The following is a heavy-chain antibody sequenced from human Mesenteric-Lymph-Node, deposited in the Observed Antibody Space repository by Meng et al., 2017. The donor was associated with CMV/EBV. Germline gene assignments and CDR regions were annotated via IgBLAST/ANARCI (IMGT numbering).Heavy chain of an antibody. V-gene: IGHV1-46*01. CDR2: VNPSGGTT. D-gene: IGHD5-12*01. J-gene: IGHJ6*02. Sequence: YHMHWVRQAPGQGLEWMGIVNPSGGTTRYAQKFQGRVSMTTDTSTSTVSMELSSLRPEDTAVYFCARAPSSGYDLQKVSTYYGMDVWGQGTTVTVSS. CDR3: ARAPSSGYDLQKVSTYYGMDV. CDR1: YH.